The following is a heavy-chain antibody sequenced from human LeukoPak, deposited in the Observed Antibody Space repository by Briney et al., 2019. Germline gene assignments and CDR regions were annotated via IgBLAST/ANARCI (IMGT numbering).Heavy chain of an antibody. D-gene: IGHD3-10*01. V-gene: IGHV3-7*01. J-gene: IGHJ4*02. CDR2: IKQDGSQK. CDR1: GFTFSSFW. CDR3: ATYYYSSGSGPDY. Sequence: GGSLRLSCAALGFTFSSFWMSWVRQAPGKGLEWLANIKQDGSQKYYVDSVKGRFTISRDNAKNSLYLQMNSLRADDTAVYYCATYYYSSGSGPDYWGQGTLVSVSS.